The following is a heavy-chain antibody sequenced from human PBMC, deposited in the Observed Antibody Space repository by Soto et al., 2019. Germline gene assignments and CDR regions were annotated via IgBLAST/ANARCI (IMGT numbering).Heavy chain of an antibody. CDR1: GFTFSSYA. J-gene: IGHJ6*02. CDR2: ISGSGGST. V-gene: IGHV3-23*01. Sequence: GGSLRLSCAASGFTFSSYAMSWVRQAPGKGLEWVSAISGSGGSTYYADSVKGRFTISRDNSKNTLYLQMNSLRAEDTAVYYCAKDLSAYYYGSGGPKFHYGMDVWGQGTTVTFSS. CDR3: AKDLSAYYYGSGGPKFHYGMDV. D-gene: IGHD3-10*01.